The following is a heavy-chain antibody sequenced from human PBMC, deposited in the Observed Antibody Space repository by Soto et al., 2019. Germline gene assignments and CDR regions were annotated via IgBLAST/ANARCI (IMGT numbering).Heavy chain of an antibody. CDR3: LKDRYVDY. V-gene: IGHV3-64D*06. J-gene: IGHJ4*02. CDR2: ISREGAST. Sequence: GGSLRLSCSVSGFIFSSYAMHWVRQAPGKGLEYVASISREGASTYYADSVKGRFIISRDNSKNKLYLQMSSLRAEDTAVYYCLKDRYVDYWGQGILVTVSS. CDR1: GFIFSSYA.